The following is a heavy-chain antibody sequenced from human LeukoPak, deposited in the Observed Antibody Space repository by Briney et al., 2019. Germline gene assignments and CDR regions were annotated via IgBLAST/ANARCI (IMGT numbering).Heavy chain of an antibody. CDR3: ARDGRDCSSSSCYLDY. CDR2: ISSSSSHI. D-gene: IGHD2-2*01. J-gene: IGHJ4*02. V-gene: IGHV3-21*01. Sequence: GGSLRLSCAASGFTFSSYSMNWVRQAPGKGLEWVSSISSSSSHIYYADSVKGRFTISRDNAKNSLYLQMNSLRAEDTAVYYCARDGRDCSSSSCYLDYWGQGTPVTVSS. CDR1: GFTFSSYS.